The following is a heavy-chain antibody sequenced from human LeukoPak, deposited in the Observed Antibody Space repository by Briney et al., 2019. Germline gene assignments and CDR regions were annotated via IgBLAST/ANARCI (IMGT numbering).Heavy chain of an antibody. Sequence: ASETLSLTCTVSGGSISSYYWSWIRQPPGKGLEWIGYIYYSGSTNYNPSLKSRVIISVDPSKNQFFLKLNSVTAADTAVYYCTRGTAYDILPFDPWGQGTLVTVSS. V-gene: IGHV4-59*01. CDR2: IYYSGST. CDR3: TRGTAYDILPFDP. J-gene: IGHJ5*02. CDR1: GGSISSYY. D-gene: IGHD3-9*01.